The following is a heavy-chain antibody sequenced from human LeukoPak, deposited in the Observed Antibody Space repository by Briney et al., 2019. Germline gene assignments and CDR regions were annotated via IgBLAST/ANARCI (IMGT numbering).Heavy chain of an antibody. CDR2: VTGGGTT. CDR1: GFIFGGFA. CDR3: AKDTGSGWDFDS. J-gene: IGHJ4*02. Sequence: GGSLRLSCAASGFIFGGFAMHWVRQAPVRGLEWVSLVTGGGTTYYADSVRGRFTISRDNSKNSLYLQMNTLRTEDTAFYYCAKDTGSGWDFDSWGQGTLVTVSS. D-gene: IGHD6-19*01. V-gene: IGHV3-43*02.